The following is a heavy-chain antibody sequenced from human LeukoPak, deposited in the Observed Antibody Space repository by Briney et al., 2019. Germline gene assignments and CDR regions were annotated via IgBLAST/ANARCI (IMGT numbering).Heavy chain of an antibody. J-gene: IGHJ4*02. CDR2: ISRSSSTI. V-gene: IGHV3-48*01. CDR1: GFTFSTYS. CDR3: ARDEYSSSRSTH. D-gene: IGHD6-13*01. Sequence: GGSLRLSCAASGFTFSTYSMNWVRQAPGKGLEWVSQISRSSSTIYYADSVKGRFTISRDNAKNSLYLQMNSLRAEDTAVYYCARDEYSSSRSTHWGQGTLVTVSS.